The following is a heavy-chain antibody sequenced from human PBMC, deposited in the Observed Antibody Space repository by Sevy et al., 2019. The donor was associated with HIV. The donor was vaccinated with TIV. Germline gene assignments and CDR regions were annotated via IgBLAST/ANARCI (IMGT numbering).Heavy chain of an antibody. Sequence: GGSLRLSCAASEFTFSSYAMSWVRQAPGKGLEWVSSISGSGRYTYYADSVEGGFTISRDNSKNTLYVQMNSLRAEDTTVYYCAKGFCSGGTCPLVYYDYGMVVWGQGTTVTDSS. D-gene: IGHD2-15*01. CDR1: EFTFSSYA. J-gene: IGHJ6*02. CDR2: ISGSGRYT. V-gene: IGHV3-23*01. CDR3: AKGFCSGGTCPLVYYDYGMVV.